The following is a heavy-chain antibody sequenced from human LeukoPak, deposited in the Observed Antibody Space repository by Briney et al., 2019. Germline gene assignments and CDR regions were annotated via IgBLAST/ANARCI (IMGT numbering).Heavy chain of an antibody. J-gene: IGHJ6*02. CDR3: ARHMGAPRTYYYDSSGRKYYYYYYGMDV. CDR2: IYPGDSDT. V-gene: IGHV5-51*01. Sequence: GESLKISCKGSGYSFTSYWIGWVRQMPGKGLEWMGIIYPGDSDTRYSPSFQGQVTISADKSISTAYLQWSSLKASDTAMYYCARHMGAPRTYYYDSSGRKYYYYYYGMDVWGQGTTVTVSS. CDR1: GYSFTSYW. D-gene: IGHD3-22*01.